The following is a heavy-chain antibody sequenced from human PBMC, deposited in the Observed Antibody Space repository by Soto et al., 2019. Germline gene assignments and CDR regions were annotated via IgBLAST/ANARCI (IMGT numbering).Heavy chain of an antibody. V-gene: IGHV1-69*01. CDR2: IIPIFGTA. J-gene: IGHJ6*02. CDR3: AGGLVVPAAMGGEVYYYGMDV. CDR1: GGTFSSYA. Sequence: QVQLVQSGAEVKKPGSSVKVSCKASGGTFSSYAISWVRQAPGQGLEWMGGIIPIFGTANYAQKFQGRVTITADESTSTAYMELSSLRSEDTAVYYCAGGLVVPAAMGGEVYYYGMDVWGQGTTVTVSS. D-gene: IGHD2-2*01.